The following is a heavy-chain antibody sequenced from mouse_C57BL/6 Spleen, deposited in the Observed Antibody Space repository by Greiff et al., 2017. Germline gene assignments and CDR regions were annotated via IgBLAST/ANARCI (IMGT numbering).Heavy chain of an antibody. D-gene: IGHD1-3*01. V-gene: IGHV5-4*01. CDR3: AREKFMDY. CDR1: GFTFSSYA. CDR2: ISDGGSYT. Sequence: EVKVVESGGGLVKPGGSLKLSCAASGFTFSSYAMSWVRQTPEKRLEWVATISDGGSYTYYPDNVKGRFTISRDNAKNNLYLQMSHLKSEDTAMYYCAREKFMDYWGQGTSVTVSS. J-gene: IGHJ4*01.